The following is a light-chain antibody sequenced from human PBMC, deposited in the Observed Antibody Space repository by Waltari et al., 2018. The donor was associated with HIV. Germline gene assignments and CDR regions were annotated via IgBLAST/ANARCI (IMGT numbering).Light chain of an antibody. Sequence: QSALTQPASVSGSPGQPITISCTAASSDAGCYDCISWYQQHPGKAPRLIIYEVTNRPSGVSNRFFGSKSANTASLTISGLQADDEADYYCSYTGTNSLHFGGGTKVTVL. CDR3: CSYTGTNSLH. V-gene: IGLV2-14*01. CDR2: EVT. CDR1: SSDAGCYDC. J-gene: IGLJ2*01.